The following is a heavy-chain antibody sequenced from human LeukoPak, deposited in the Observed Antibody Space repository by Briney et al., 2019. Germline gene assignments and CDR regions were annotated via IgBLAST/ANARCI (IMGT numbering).Heavy chain of an antibody. CDR1: GFTFSNYA. D-gene: IGHD6-19*01. CDR3: ARDGGVDRLGVAVTDGFDP. J-gene: IGHJ5*02. Sequence: GGSLRLSCAASGFTFSNYAMHWVRQAPGKRLEWVALIQSDGTKFYTDSVRGRFTISRDNSKNELYLQMNSLRAEDTAVYYCARDGGVDRLGVAVTDGFDPWGQGTLVSVSS. CDR2: IQSDGTK. V-gene: IGHV3-30*02.